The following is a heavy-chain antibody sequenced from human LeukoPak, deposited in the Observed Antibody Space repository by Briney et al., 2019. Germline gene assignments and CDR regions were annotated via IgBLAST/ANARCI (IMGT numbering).Heavy chain of an antibody. CDR3: ARDTMADGSDY. Sequence: ASVKVSFKASGYTFTSYGVSCVRQAPGQGLEWMGWISAYNGNTNYAQKLQGRVTMTTDTSTSTAYMELRSLRSDDTAVYYCARDTMADGSDYWGQGTLVTVSS. CDR2: ISAYNGNT. J-gene: IGHJ4*02. V-gene: IGHV1-18*01. D-gene: IGHD3-10*01. CDR1: GYTFTSYG.